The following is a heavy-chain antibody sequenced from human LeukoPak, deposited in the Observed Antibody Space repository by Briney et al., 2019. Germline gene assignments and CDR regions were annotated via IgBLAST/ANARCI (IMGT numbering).Heavy chain of an antibody. D-gene: IGHD4-17*01. V-gene: IGHV1-2*06. Sequence: ASVKVSCKASGYTFTGYYMHWVRQAPGQGLEWMGRINPNSGGTNYAQKFHGRVTMTRDTSISTAYMELSRLRSDDTAVYYCASAAHMTTVTTSTDYWRQGTLVTVSS. CDR1: GYTFTGYY. CDR2: INPNSGGT. CDR3: ASAAHMTTVTTSTDY. J-gene: IGHJ4*02.